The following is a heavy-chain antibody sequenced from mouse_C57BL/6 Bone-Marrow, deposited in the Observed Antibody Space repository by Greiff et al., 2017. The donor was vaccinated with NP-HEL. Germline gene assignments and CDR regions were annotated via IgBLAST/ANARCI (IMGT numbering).Heavy chain of an antibody. V-gene: IGHV10-1*01. J-gene: IGHJ1*03. CDR3: VRQRLRRRDWYFDV. CDR1: GFSFNTYA. CDR2: IRSKSNNYAT. Sequence: EVHLVESGGGLVQPKGSLKLSCAASGFSFNTYAMNWVRQAPGKGLEWVARIRSKSNNYATYYADSVKDRFTISRDDSESMLYLQMNNLKTEDTAMYYCVRQRLRRRDWYFDVWGTGTTVTVSS. D-gene: IGHD2-2*01.